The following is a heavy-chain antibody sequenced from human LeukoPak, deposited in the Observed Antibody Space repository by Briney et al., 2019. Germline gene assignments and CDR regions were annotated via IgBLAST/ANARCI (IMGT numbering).Heavy chain of an antibody. V-gene: IGHV4-31*03. Sequence: KSSQTLSLTCTVSGDSIATGGNYWSWIRQPPGKGLEWIGYIHHTGSTYFNPSLKSRVTLSVDTSENHFSLRLTSATAADTATYYCGRDRHRSGHWYYDLWGRGILVAVSS. J-gene: IGHJ2*01. CDR3: GRDRHRSGHWYYDL. CDR2: IHHTGST. CDR1: GDSIATGGNY.